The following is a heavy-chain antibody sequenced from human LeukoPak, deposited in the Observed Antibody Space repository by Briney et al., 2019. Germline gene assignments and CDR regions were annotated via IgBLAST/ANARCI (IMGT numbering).Heavy chain of an antibody. Sequence: PGRSLRLSCAASGFTVSIYGMHWVRQAPGKGLEWVAVLWYDGSNKYYADSVKGRFTISRDNSKNTLYLQMTSLRAEDTAVYYCAKDRVVYYYESSGSDYWGQGTLVTVSS. D-gene: IGHD3-22*01. J-gene: IGHJ4*02. CDR3: AKDRVVYYYESSGSDY. V-gene: IGHV3-33*06. CDR1: GFTVSIYG. CDR2: LWYDGSNK.